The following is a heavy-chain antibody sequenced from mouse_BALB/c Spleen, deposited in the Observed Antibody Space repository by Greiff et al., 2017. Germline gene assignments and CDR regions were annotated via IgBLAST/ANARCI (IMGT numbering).Heavy chain of an antibody. CDR1: EYEFPSHD. CDR2: INSDGGST. V-gene: IGHV5-2*01. Sequence: EVHLVESGGGLVQPGESLKLSCESNEYEFPSHDMSWVRKTPEKRLELVAAINSDGGSTYYPDTMERRFIISRDNTKKTLYLQMSSLRSEDTALYYCASYDGYTGAMDYWGQGTSVTVSS. D-gene: IGHD2-3*01. CDR3: ASYDGYTGAMDY. J-gene: IGHJ4*01.